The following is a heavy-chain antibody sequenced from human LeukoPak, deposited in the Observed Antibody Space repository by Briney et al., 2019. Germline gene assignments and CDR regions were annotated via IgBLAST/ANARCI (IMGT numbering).Heavy chain of an antibody. J-gene: IGHJ6*03. V-gene: IGHV4-30-4*08. Sequence: PSETLSLTCAVSGVSISSGDYYWTWIRQPPGKGLEWIGYISYSGSTYYNPSLKSGITISLDTSKNQFSLKVTSVTAADTAVYYCASDENSYYMDVWGTGTTVTVSS. CDR3: ASDENSYYMDV. CDR1: GVSISSGDYY. CDR2: ISYSGST.